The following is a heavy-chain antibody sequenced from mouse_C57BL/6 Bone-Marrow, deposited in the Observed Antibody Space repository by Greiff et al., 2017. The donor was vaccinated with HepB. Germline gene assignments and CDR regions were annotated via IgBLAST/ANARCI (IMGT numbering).Heavy chain of an antibody. D-gene: IGHD1-1*01. Sequence: QVQLQQSGAELVKPGASVKLSCKASGYTFTSYWMHWVKQRPGQGLEWIGMIHPNSGSTNYNEKFKSKATLTVDKSSSTAYMQLSSLTSEDSAVYYCARRGVVSVDYWGQGTTLTVSS. CDR3: ARRGVVSVDY. CDR1: GYTFTSYW. V-gene: IGHV1-64*01. J-gene: IGHJ2*01. CDR2: IHPNSGST.